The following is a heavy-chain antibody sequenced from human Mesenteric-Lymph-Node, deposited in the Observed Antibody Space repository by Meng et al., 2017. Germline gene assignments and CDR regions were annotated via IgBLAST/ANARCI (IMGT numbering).Heavy chain of an antibody. V-gene: IGHV1-18*01. D-gene: IGHD4-17*01. CDR1: GYTFTSYG. CDR3: ARSAYGDYVKYYDY. J-gene: IGHJ4*02. CDR2: INTYNGNT. Sequence: ASVKVSCKASGYTFTSYGISWVRQAPGQGLEWMGWINTYNGNTNYAHKLQGRVTMTTDTSTSTAYMELRSLRSDDTAVYFCARSAYGDYVKYYDYWGQGTLVTFAS.